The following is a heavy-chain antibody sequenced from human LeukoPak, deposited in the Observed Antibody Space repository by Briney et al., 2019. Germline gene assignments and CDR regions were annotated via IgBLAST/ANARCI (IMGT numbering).Heavy chain of an antibody. Sequence: GGSLRLSCAASGFNFSTYTMHWVRQAPGKGLEWLSSISSSYRYIYYADSVKGRFTISRDSARKSMYLQMNSLRAEDTAVYYCAREITVTNTGYWGPGTLVTVSS. J-gene: IGHJ4*02. CDR1: GFNFSTYT. V-gene: IGHV3-21*01. D-gene: IGHD4-17*01. CDR3: AREITVTNTGY. CDR2: ISSSYRYI.